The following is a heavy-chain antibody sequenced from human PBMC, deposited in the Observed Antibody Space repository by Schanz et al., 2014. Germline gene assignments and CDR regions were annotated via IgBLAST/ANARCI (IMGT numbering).Heavy chain of an antibody. D-gene: IGHD2-15*01. CDR2: ISSRRSA. CDR3: ARELGREGGFDS. CDR1: GVSITNNY. J-gene: IGHJ4*02. V-gene: IGHV4-59*01. Sequence: QLQLQESGPGLVKPSETLSLTCTISGVSITNNYWAWVRQPPGKGLERIGCISSRRSALYNPSLKTRGAIARLASKNQVSLNLRSVTAAHTAIYHCARELGREGGFDSWGRGTLVTVTS.